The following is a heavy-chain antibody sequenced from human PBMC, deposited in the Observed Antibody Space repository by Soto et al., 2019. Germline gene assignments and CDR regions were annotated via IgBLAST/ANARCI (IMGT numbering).Heavy chain of an antibody. D-gene: IGHD3-3*01. V-gene: IGHV3-30-3*01. CDR1: GFTFSSYA. Sequence: QVQLVESGGGVVQPGRSLRLSCAASGFTFSSYAMHWVRQAPGKGLEWVAVKSYDGSNKYYADSVKGRFTISRDNSKNTLYLQMNSLRAEDTAVYYCARSLTIFGVVTNWGQGTLVTVSS. CDR3: ARSLTIFGVVTN. CDR2: KSYDGSNK. J-gene: IGHJ4*02.